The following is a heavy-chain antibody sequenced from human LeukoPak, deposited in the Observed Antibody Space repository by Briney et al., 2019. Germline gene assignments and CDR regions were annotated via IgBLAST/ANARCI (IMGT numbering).Heavy chain of an antibody. V-gene: IGHV3-73*01. D-gene: IGHD1-26*01. Sequence: PGGSLKLSCAASGFTFSGSAIHWVRQSSGKGLEGFGQIDKKDKGYATATAYAASVKGRFTISRDDSINTAYLQMKTLKTEDTALYYCTRDSGTYNWFAPWGQGTLVTVSS. J-gene: IGHJ5*02. CDR3: TRDSGTYNWFAP. CDR1: GFTFSGSA. CDR2: IDKKDKGYATAT.